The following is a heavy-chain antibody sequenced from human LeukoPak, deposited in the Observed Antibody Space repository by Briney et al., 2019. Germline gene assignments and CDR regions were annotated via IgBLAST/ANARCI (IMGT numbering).Heavy chain of an antibody. J-gene: IGHJ4*02. Sequence: GGSLRLSCAASGFTFSSYAMSWVRQAPGKGLEWVSAISGSGGSTYYADSVKGRFTISRDNSKNTLCLQMNSLRAEDTAVYYCAKALYSSSWYRGYFDYWGQGTLVTVSS. CDR3: AKALYSSSWYRGYFDY. D-gene: IGHD6-13*01. CDR1: GFTFSSYA. V-gene: IGHV3-23*01. CDR2: ISGSGGST.